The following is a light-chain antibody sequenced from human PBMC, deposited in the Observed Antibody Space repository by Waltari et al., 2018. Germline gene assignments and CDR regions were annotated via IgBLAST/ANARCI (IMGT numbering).Light chain of an antibody. CDR3: ATWDSRLTSYV. V-gene: IGLV1-51*01. CDR2: DNN. CDR1: MPPTRNNF. Sequence: QSVLTPPPSVSAAPGPRVTISSSGRMPPTRNNFVSLCHQLPGTAPKLLIFDNNKRPSGIPDRFSGSKSGTSATLGITGLQTGDEADYYCATWDSRLTSYVFGTGTRVTVL. J-gene: IGLJ1*01.